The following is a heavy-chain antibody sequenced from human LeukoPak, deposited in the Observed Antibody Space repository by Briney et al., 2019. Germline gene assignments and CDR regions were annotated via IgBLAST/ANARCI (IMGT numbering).Heavy chain of an antibody. CDR1: GYTFTSYY. CDR2: ISAYNGNT. Sequence: ASVKVSCKASGYTFTSYYMRWVRQAPGQGLEWMGWISAYNGNTNYAQKLQGRVTMTTDTSTSTAYMELRSLRSDDTAVYYCARVHASGYNIYNWFDPWGQGTLVTVSS. V-gene: IGHV1-18*04. D-gene: IGHD5-12*01. CDR3: ARVHASGYNIYNWFDP. J-gene: IGHJ5*02.